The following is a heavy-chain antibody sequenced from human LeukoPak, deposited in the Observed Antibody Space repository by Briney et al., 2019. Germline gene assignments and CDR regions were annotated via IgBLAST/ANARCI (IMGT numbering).Heavy chain of an antibody. CDR1: GYSFTSHY. V-gene: IGHV1-46*01. CDR2: INPRGTST. D-gene: IGHD4-23*01. Sequence: PIASVKVSCKASGYSFTSHYMHWVRQASGQGLEWRGLINPRGTSTIYAEKFQGRIIMTRDMSTTTDYMELCSLKSDDTAVYYCARANSMHERGWWLDPWGQGTLVTVSS. J-gene: IGHJ5*02. CDR3: ARANSMHERGWWLDP.